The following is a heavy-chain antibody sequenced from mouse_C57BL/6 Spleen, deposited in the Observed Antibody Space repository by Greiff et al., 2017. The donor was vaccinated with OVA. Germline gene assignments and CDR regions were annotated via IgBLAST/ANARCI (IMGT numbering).Heavy chain of an antibody. D-gene: IGHD2-3*01. CDR2: IRNKANNHAT. V-gene: IGHV6-6*01. CDR1: GFTFSDAW. CDR3: TREGYDGYMSWFAY. Sequence: EVQVVESGGGLVQPGGSMKLSCAASGFTFSDAWMDWVRQSPEKGLEWVAEIRNKANNHATYYAESVKGRFTISRDDSKSSVYLQMNSLRAEDTGIYYCTREGYDGYMSWFAYWGQGTLVTVSA. J-gene: IGHJ3*01.